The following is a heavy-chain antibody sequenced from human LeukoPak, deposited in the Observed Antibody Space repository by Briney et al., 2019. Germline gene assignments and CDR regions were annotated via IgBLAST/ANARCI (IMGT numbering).Heavy chain of an antibody. CDR2: ISVSGGST. V-gene: IGHV3-23*01. CDR3: AKEYYFDY. CDR1: GFTFSNYA. Sequence: GGALRLSCAASGFTFSNYAMSWVRQAPGKGLEWVSTISVSGGSTYYADSVQGRFTISRDNSKNTLYLQMNSLRAEDPAVYYCAKEYYFDYWGQGTLVTVSS. J-gene: IGHJ4*02.